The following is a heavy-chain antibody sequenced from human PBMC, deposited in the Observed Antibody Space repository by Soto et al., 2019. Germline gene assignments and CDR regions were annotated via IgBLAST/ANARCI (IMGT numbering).Heavy chain of an antibody. CDR1: GFTFTSSA. J-gene: IGHJ3*02. CDR3: AASLLAPDAFDI. Sequence: KVSCKASGFTFTSSAVQWVRQARGQRLEWIGWIVVGSGNTNYAQKFQERVTITRDMSTSTAYMELSSLRSEDTAVYYCAASLLAPDAFDIWGQGTMVTVSS. D-gene: IGHD3-3*01. CDR2: IVVGSGNT. V-gene: IGHV1-58*01.